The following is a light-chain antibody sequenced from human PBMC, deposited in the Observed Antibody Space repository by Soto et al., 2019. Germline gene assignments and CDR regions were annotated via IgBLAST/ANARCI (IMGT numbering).Light chain of an antibody. CDR1: QSVNNF. J-gene: IGKJ3*01. Sequence: EILLTQSPAIVSLSPGERATLSCRASQSVNNFFAWYQQKPGQAPRLLIYDASYRAPGIPARLSGSGSGTDFTLTISSLEAEDSAVYYCQLRGSWPATLGPGTKVDI. CDR2: DAS. CDR3: QLRGSWPAT. V-gene: IGKV3-11*01.